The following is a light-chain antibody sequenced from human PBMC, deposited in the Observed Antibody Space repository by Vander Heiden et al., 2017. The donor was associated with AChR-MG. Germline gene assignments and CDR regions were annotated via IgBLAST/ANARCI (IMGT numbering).Light chain of an antibody. J-gene: IGKJ1*01. CDR2: GAS. CDR3: QQDGSTPWT. Sequence: DIVLTQSPGTLSLSPGEGTTLSCRASQSVLCKYLAWYQQKPGQAPRLVIYGASRRASGIPDRFSGSGSGTDFTLTISRLEPEDVAVYYCQQDGSTPWTFGQGTKVEVK. CDR1: QSVLCKY. V-gene: IGKV3-20*01.